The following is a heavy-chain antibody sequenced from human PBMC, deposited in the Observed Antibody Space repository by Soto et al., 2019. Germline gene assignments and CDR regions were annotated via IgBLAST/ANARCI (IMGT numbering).Heavy chain of an antibody. J-gene: IGHJ4*02. CDR2: ISSSSSTI. V-gene: IGHV3-48*02. Sequence: PGGSLRLSCAASGFTFSSYSMNWVRQAPGKGLEWVSYISSSSSTIYYADSVKGRFTISRDNAKNSLYLQMNSLRDEDTAVYYCARDHRDGYNLRFDYWGQGTLVTVSS. CDR3: ARDHRDGYNLRFDY. CDR1: GFTFSSYS. D-gene: IGHD5-12*01.